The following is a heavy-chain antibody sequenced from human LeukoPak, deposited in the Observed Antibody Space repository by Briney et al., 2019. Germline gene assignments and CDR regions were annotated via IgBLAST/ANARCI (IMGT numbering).Heavy chain of an antibody. D-gene: IGHD3-10*01. CDR2: INHSGST. V-gene: IGHV4-34*01. J-gene: IGHJ4*02. CDR1: GGSFSGYY. CDR3: ARGIGYYGSGSSFDY. Sequence: PSETLSLTCAVYGGSFSGYYWSWIRQPPGKGLEWIGEINHSGSTNYNPSLKSRVTISVDTSKNQFSLKLSSVTAADTAVYYCARGIGYYGSGSSFDYWGQGTLVTVSS.